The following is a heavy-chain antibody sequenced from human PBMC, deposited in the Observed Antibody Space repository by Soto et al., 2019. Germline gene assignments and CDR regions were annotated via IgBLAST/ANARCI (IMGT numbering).Heavy chain of an antibody. D-gene: IGHD6-19*01. J-gene: IGHJ4*02. V-gene: IGHV4-34*01. CDR3: AKELHTSSGWSQVIY. Sequence: SETLSLTCAVHGGSFSGYIWTWIRQPPGKGLQWIGQINHSGSTYYNPSLRSRVSISVYTSNDQFSLELSSVTAEDTAVYYCAKELHTSSGWSQVIYWGQGTLVTVSS. CDR2: INHSGST. CDR1: GGSFSGYI.